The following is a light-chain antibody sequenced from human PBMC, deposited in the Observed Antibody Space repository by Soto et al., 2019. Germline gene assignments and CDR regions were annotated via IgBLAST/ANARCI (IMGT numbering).Light chain of an antibody. J-gene: IGLJ1*01. Sequence: QSVLTQPASVSESPGQSITISCTGTSSDVGSYNLVSWYQQYPGKAPKLIIYEVTKRPSGVSDRFSGSRSGNTASLTISGLQAEDEADYYCCSFTTTSLYVFGSGTKLTVL. CDR1: SSDVGSYNL. CDR3: CSFTTTSLYV. V-gene: IGLV2-23*02. CDR2: EVT.